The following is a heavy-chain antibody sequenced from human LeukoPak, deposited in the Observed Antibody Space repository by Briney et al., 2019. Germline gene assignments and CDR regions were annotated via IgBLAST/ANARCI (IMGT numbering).Heavy chain of an antibody. CDR3: ARGGARGNWFDP. CDR2: IYHSGTA. V-gene: IGHV4-4*02. Sequence: SETLSLTCAVSGGSISSSNWWSWVRQPPGKGLEWIGEIYHSGTANYNPSLKSRVTISVDKSKNQFSLKLTSMTAADTAVYYCARGGARGNWFDPWGQGTLVTVSS. J-gene: IGHJ5*02. D-gene: IGHD1-26*01. CDR1: GGSISSSNW.